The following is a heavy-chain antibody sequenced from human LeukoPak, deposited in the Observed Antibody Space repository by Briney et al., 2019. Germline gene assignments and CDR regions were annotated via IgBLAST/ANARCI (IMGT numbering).Heavy chain of an antibody. CDR2: IYFSGST. D-gene: IGHD6-13*01. V-gene: IGHV4-59*11. J-gene: IGHJ4*02. Sequence: PSETLSLTCTVSGGSISSHYWSWIRQPPGKGLEWIGYIYFSGSTNYNPSLKSRVTISVDTSKNQFSLKLNSVTAADTAVYYCARGPQAGNFDYWGQGTLVTVSS. CDR3: ARGPQAGNFDY. CDR1: GGSISSHY.